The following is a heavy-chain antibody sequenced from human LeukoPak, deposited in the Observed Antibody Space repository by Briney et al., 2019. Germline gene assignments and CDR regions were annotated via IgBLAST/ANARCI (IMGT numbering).Heavy chain of an antibody. J-gene: IGHJ4*02. D-gene: IGHD5/OR15-5a*01. CDR2: ISHGGNP. CDR1: GDSITSSSYY. V-gene: IGHV4-39*07. Sequence: SETLSLTCTVSGDSITSSSYYWGWIRQPPGKGLEWIGTISHGGNPYYNPSLKSRVSISGDTSKTQFSLTLSSVTAADTAVYYCLNFIASTIMNYWGQGALVIVSS. CDR3: LNFIASTIMNY.